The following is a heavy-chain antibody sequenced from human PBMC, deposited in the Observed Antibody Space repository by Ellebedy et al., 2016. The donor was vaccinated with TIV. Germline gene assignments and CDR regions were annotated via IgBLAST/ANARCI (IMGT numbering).Heavy chain of an antibody. J-gene: IGHJ4*02. CDR3: ARGAYDSSGYYPDY. CDR1: GFTFSSYA. D-gene: IGHD3-22*01. CDR2: INPSGGGT. V-gene: IGHV1-46*01. Sequence: GESLKISCAASGFTFSSYAMSWVRQAPGQGLEWMGIINPSGGGTSYAQKSQGRVTMTRDTSTSTVYMELSSLRSEDTAVYYCARGAYDSSGYYPDYWGQGTLVTVSS.